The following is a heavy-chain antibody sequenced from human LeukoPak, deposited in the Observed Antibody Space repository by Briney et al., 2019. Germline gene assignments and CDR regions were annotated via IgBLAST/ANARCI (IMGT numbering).Heavy chain of an antibody. J-gene: IGHJ4*02. D-gene: IGHD4-17*01. CDR2: IYYSGST. Sequence: SETLSLTCTVSGDSVSSNNYYWSWIRQPPGKGLEWIGYIYYSGSTYYNPSLKSRVTISVDTSKNQFSLKLSSVTAADTAVYYCARVTRTTVTTSFDYWGQGTLVTVSS. CDR1: GDSVSSNNYY. CDR3: ARVTRTTVTTSFDY. V-gene: IGHV4-31*03.